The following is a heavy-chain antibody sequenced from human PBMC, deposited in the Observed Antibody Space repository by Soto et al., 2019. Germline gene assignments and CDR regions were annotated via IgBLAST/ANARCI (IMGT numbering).Heavy chain of an antibody. CDR3: ASAAVTGTAGLDF. J-gene: IGHJ4*02. D-gene: IGHD6-19*01. CDR1: GYTFSGFY. V-gene: IGHV1-2*02. Sequence: ASVKVSCKASGYTFSGFYMHWVRQAPGQGLEWMGWINPNSGGTKSAEKFQGRVTMTRDTSISTAYMELSRLTSDDTAVYYCASAAVTGTAGLDFWGQGTQVTSPQ. CDR2: INPNSGGT.